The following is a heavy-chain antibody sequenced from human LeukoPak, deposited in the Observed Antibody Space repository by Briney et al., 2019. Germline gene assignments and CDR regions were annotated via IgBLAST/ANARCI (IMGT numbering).Heavy chain of an antibody. CDR3: ARLSAMVRGPEDIYYFEY. CDR2: IRQDGSEK. D-gene: IGHD3-10*01. V-gene: IGHV3-7*01. Sequence: PGGSLRLSCEASGFSFSTYWMSWVRQAPGKGLEWVANIRQDGSEKYYVDSVKGRFTISRDIAKKSLYLQMNSLRAEGTAVYYCARLSAMVRGPEDIYYFEYWGQGTLVTVSS. CDR1: GFSFSTYW. J-gene: IGHJ4*02.